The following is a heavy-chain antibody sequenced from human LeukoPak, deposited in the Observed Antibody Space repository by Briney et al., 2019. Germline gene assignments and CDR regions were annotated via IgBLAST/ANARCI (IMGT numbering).Heavy chain of an antibody. CDR1: GFTFSSYA. J-gene: IGHJ4*02. CDR3: ARVSHYYDSSGSLDY. CDR2: ISGSGGST. V-gene: IGHV3-23*01. Sequence: GGSLRLSCAASGFTFSSYAMSWVRQAPGKGLGWVSAISGSGGSTYYADSVKGRFTISRDNSKNTLYLQMNSLRAEDTAVYYCARVSHYYDSSGSLDYWGQGTLVTVSS. D-gene: IGHD3-22*01.